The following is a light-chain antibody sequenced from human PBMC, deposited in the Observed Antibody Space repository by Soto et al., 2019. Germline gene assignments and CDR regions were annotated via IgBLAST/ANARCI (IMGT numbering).Light chain of an antibody. CDR1: QTVGSSY. J-gene: IGKJ1*01. V-gene: IGKV3-20*01. CDR2: GAS. Sequence: EIVLTQSPGTLSLSPGARATLSCRASQTVGSSYLAWYHQNAGQAPGLLIYGASSRATGVPDWFSGGGSGAYFTLTVSILEPEDFAVYCWQQYGRSPTFGQGTKVDIK. CDR3: QQYGRSPT.